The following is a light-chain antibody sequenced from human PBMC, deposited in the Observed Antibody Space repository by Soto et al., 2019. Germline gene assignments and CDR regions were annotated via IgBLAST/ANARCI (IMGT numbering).Light chain of an antibody. CDR2: HAS. V-gene: IGKV1-5*01. CDR1: QDINIY. J-gene: IGKJ1*01. Sequence: DIQMTQSPSSLFASVGDRVTITCQATQDINIYLNWYQQKPGKAPKILIYHASSLETGVPSRFSGSGSGTEFTLTISSLQPDDFATYYCQQYNSYSSFGQGTKVDIK. CDR3: QQYNSYSS.